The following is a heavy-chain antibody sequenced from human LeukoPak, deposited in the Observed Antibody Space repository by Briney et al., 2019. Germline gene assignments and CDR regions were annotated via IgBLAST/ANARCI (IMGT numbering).Heavy chain of an antibody. CDR3: ARDNDLAGTGEFDY. CDR1: GYTFTSYD. J-gene: IGHJ4*02. V-gene: IGHV1-18*01. D-gene: IGHD6-13*01. Sequence: GASVKVSCKASGYTFTSYDINWVRQATGQGLEWMGWISAYNGNTNYAQKLQGRVTMTTDTSTSTAYMELRSLRSDDTAVYYCARDNDLAGTGEFDYWGQGTPVTVSS. CDR2: ISAYNGNT.